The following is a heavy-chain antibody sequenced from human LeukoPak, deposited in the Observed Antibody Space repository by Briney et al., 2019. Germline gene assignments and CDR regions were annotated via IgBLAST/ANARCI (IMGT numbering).Heavy chain of an antibody. CDR1: GFTFSNAW. CDR2: IKQDGSEK. D-gene: IGHD1-26*01. CDR3: ASLLGEATSFDY. Sequence: GGSLRLSCAASGFTFSNAWMSWVRQAPGKGLEWVANIKQDGSEKYYVDSVKGRFTISRDNAKNSLYLQVNSLKAEDTAMYYCASLLGEATSFDYWGQGTLVAVSS. V-gene: IGHV3-7*01. J-gene: IGHJ4*02.